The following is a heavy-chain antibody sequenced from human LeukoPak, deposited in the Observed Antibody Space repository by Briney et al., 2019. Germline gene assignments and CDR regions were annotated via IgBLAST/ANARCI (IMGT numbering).Heavy chain of an antibody. CDR3: AKYLGFSYYYYGMDV. CDR2: ISGSGGST. J-gene: IGHJ6*02. V-gene: IGHV3-23*01. D-gene: IGHD2-8*01. CDR1: GFTVSSNY. Sequence: PGGSLRLSCAASGFTVSSNYMSWVRQAPGKGLEWVSAISGSGGSTYYADSVKGRFTISRDNSKNTLYLQMNSLRAEDTAVYYCAKYLGFSYYYYGMDVWGQGTTVTVSS.